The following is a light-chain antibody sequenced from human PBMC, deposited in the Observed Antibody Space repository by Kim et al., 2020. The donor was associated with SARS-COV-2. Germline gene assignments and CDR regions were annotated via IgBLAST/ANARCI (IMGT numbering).Light chain of an antibody. J-gene: IGKJ3*01. V-gene: IGKV2-30*01. CDR3: MRGTHWPFT. Sequence: QASISCRSSEILVYSDGNIYLNWFHQRPGQSPRRLIYKFSNRDSGVPDRFSGSGSDTDFTLQISRVEAEDVGVYYCMRGTHWPFTFGPGTKVDIK. CDR1: EILVYSDGNIY. CDR2: KFS.